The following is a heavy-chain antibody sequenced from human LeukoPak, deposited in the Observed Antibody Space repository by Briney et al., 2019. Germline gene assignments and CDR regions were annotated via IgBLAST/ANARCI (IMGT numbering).Heavy chain of an antibody. J-gene: IGHJ4*02. CDR3: ARDLGGDGYNHPFDY. D-gene: IGHD5-24*01. V-gene: IGHV4-4*02. CDR2: IYHSGST. Sequence: GSLRLSCAASGFTFSSYSMNWVRQPPGKGLEWIGEIYHSGSTNYNPSLKSRVTISVDKSKNQFSLKLSSVTAADTAVYYCARDLGGDGYNHPFDYWGQGTLVTVSS. CDR1: GFTFSSYSM.